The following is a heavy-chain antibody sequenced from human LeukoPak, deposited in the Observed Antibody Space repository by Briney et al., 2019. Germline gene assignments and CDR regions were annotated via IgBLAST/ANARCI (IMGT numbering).Heavy chain of an antibody. Sequence: ASVKVSCKASGYTFTSYGISWVRQAPGQGLEWMGWISAYNGNTNYAQKLQGRVTMTTDTSTSTAYMELRSLRSDDTAVYYCARDRPRLRYFEWLDAFDIWGQGTMVTVPS. J-gene: IGHJ3*02. CDR1: GYTFTSYG. CDR3: ARDRPRLRYFEWLDAFDI. D-gene: IGHD3-9*01. CDR2: ISAYNGNT. V-gene: IGHV1-18*01.